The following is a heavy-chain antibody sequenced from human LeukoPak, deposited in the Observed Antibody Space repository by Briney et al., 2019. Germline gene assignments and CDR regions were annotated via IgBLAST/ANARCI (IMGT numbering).Heavy chain of an antibody. CDR2: IWYDGSNK. V-gene: IGHV3-33*08. CDR1: GFTVSSYG. J-gene: IGHJ4*02. D-gene: IGHD2-8*01. Sequence: GGSLRLSCAASGFTVSSYGMHWVRQAPGKGLEWVAVIWYDGSNKYYADSVKGRFTISRDNSKNTLYLQMNSLRAEDTAVYYCARDCTNGVCYGTDFDYWGQGTLVTVSS. CDR3: ARDCTNGVCYGTDFDY.